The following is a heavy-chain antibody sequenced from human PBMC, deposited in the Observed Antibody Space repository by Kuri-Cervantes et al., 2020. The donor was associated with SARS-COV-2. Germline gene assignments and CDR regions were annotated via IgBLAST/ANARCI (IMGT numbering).Heavy chain of an antibody. V-gene: IGHV4-61*10. CDR1: GGSISSGSYY. CDR2: IYYSGST. J-gene: IGHJ4*02. Sequence: SETLSLTCTVSGGSISSGSYYWSWIRQPAGKGLEWIGYIYYSGSTNYNPSLKSRVTISVDTSKNQFSLRLISVTAADTAIYYCARLLWVLHPLIDSWGRGTLVTVSS. CDR3: ARLLWVLHPLIDS. D-gene: IGHD3-3*01.